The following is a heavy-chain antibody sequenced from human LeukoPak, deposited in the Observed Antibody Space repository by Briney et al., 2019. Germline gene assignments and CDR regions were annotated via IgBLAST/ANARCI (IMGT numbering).Heavy chain of an antibody. CDR2: IYSGGST. CDR1: GFSVSSNY. D-gene: IGHD3-22*01. Sequence: QAGGSLRLSCAASGFSVSSNYMSWVRLAPGKGLEWVSVIYSGGSTYYADSVKGRFTISRDNSKNTLYLQMNSLRAEDTAVYYCARVPCLDSSGYCDDYWGQGTLVTVSS. J-gene: IGHJ4*02. CDR3: ARVPCLDSSGYCDDY. V-gene: IGHV3-53*01.